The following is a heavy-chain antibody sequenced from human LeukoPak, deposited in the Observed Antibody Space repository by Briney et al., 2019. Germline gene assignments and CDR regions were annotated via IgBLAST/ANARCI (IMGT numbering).Heavy chain of an antibody. CDR2: ISSSSSYI. CDR1: GFTFSSYS. J-gene: IGHJ4*02. V-gene: IGHV3-21*01. Sequence: GGSLRLSCAASGFTFSSYSMNWVRQAPGKGLEWVSSISSSSSYIYYADSVKGRLTISRDNAKNSLYLQMNSLRAEDTAVYYCARALRSVAGFDYWGQGTLVTVSS. CDR3: ARALRSVAGFDY. D-gene: IGHD6-19*01.